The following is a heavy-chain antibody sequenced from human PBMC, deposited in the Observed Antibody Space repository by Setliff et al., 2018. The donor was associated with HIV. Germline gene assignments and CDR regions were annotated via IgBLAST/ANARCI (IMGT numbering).Heavy chain of an antibody. J-gene: IGHJ4*02. V-gene: IGHV4-59*12. CDR1: SDSISPYY. Sequence: SETLSLTCTVSSDSISPYYWSWIRQPPGRGLEWIGFIYYSGSTNYSPSLKSRVTISLDSSKDQFSLKLSSVTAADTAVYYCARGQHSSTWGALFDYWGQGILVTVSS. CDR2: IYYSGST. D-gene: IGHD6-13*01. CDR3: ARGQHSSTWGALFDY.